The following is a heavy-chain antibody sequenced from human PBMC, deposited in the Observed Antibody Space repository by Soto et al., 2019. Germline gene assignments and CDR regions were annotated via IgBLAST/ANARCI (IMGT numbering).Heavy chain of an antibody. CDR2: TYYRSRWYN. Sequence: QVQLQQSGPGLVKASQTLSLTCAISGDSVSSNLAAWNWIRQSPSRGLEWLGRTYYRSRWYNDYVLSVKSRITINPVPSNNQVSLQLNSVTPEDTAVYYCARSRGGSPAGAFDAWGQGTMVTVTS. CDR3: ARSRGGSPAGAFDA. D-gene: IGHD2-15*01. CDR1: GDSVSSNLAA. J-gene: IGHJ3*01. V-gene: IGHV6-1*01.